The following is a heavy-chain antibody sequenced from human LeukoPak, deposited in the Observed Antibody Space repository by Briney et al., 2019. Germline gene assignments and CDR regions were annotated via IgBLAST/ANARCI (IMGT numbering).Heavy chain of an antibody. CDR3: ARTSVTTKPHDY. V-gene: IGHV3-21*01. J-gene: IGHJ4*02. CDR2: ISTSSNYI. D-gene: IGHD4-17*01. CDR1: GFTFSTYS. Sequence: PGGSLRLSCAASGFTFSTYSMNWVRQAPGKGLEWVSSISTSSNYIYYADSVKGRFTISRDNAKNSLYLQMNSLRAEDTAVYYCARTSVTTKPHDYWGQGTLVTVSS.